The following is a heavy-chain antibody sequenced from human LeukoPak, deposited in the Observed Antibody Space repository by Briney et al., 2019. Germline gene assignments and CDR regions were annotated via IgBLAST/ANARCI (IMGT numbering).Heavy chain of an antibody. D-gene: IGHD3-10*01. CDR1: GGSISSYY. V-gene: IGHV4-59*01. J-gene: IGHJ5*02. CDR3: ARAGSGSYYWRKGGQYNWFDP. Sequence: PSETLSLTCTVSGGSISSYYWSWIRQPPGKGLEWIGYIYYSGSTNYNPSLKSRVTISVDTSKNQFSLKLSSVTAADTAVYYCARAGSGSYYWRKGGQYNWFDPWGQGTLVTVSS. CDR2: IYYSGST.